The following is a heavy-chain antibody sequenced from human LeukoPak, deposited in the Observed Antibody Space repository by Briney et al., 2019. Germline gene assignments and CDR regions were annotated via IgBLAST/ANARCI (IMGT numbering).Heavy chain of an antibody. J-gene: IGHJ4*02. CDR3: ARHLSGVTGYTYGRGIDY. CDR2: IKKDGSEK. Sequence: PGGSLRLSCAASGFTFSSYWMSWVRQAPGKGLEWVANIKKDGSEKYYVDSVKGRFTISRDNATTSLYLQMISLRAEDTAVYYCARHLSGVTGYTYGRGIDYWGQGTLVTVSS. D-gene: IGHD5-18*01. CDR1: GFTFSSYW. V-gene: IGHV3-7*01.